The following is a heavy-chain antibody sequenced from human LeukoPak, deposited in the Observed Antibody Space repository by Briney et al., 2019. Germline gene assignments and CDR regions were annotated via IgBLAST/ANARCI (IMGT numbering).Heavy chain of an antibody. Sequence: SETLSLTCTVSGGSISSGSYYWSWIRQPAGKGLEWIGRIYTSGSTNYNPSLKSRVTISVDTSKNQFSLKLTSVTAADTAVYYCASGSGSYTGNYFDYWGQGTRVTVSS. D-gene: IGHD1-26*01. J-gene: IGHJ4*02. V-gene: IGHV4-61*02. CDR2: IYTSGST. CDR3: ASGSGSYTGNYFDY. CDR1: GGSISSGSYY.